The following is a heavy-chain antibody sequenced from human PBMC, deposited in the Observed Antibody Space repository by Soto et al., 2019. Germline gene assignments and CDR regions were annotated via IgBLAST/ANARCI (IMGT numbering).Heavy chain of an antibody. CDR3: ARALVTDYNSRDYHYYFAMDV. CDR2: VYHTGTT. J-gene: IGHJ6*02. Sequence: SETLSLTCVVSGGPVSGDDLYWRWIRPLPGKGLEWIANVYHTGTTYYNPSLKSRVSMSVDTSQNQFSLIPASVTAADTAVYYCARALVTDYNSRDYHYYFAMDVWGQGTAVNVSS. D-gene: IGHD3-22*01. V-gene: IGHV4-31*02. CDR1: GGPVSGDDLY.